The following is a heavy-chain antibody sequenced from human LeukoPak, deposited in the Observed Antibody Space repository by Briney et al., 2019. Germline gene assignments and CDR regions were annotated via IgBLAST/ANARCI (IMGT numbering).Heavy chain of an antibody. V-gene: IGHV3-53*01. J-gene: IGHJ4*02. CDR2: IFNGGST. Sequence: GGSLRLSCAASGFAVSSNHMNWVRQAPGKGLEGVSVIFNGGSTYYADSVKGRFTISRDNSKNTLYLQMDSLRDEDTAVYYCARGGGAYCGDDCRRTFDYWGQGTLVTVSS. CDR1: GFAVSSNH. D-gene: IGHD2-21*02. CDR3: ARGGGAYCGDDCRRTFDY.